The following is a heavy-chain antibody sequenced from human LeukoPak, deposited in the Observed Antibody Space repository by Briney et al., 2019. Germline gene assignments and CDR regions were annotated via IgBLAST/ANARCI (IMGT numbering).Heavy chain of an antibody. J-gene: IGHJ4*02. D-gene: IGHD3-10*01. V-gene: IGHV3-48*03. CDR3: ARFPYYYGSGSDY. Sequence: GGSLRLPCAASGFTFDDYGMNWVRQAPGKGLEWVSYISSSGSTIYYADSVKGRFTISRDNAKNSLYLQMNSLRAEDTAVYYCARFPYYYGSGSDYWGQGTLVTVSS. CDR1: GFTFDDYG. CDR2: ISSSGSTI.